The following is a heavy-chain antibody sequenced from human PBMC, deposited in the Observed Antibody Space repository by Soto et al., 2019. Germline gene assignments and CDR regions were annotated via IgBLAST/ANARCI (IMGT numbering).Heavy chain of an antibody. V-gene: IGHV5-51*01. J-gene: IGHJ6*02. D-gene: IGHD4-17*01. CDR1: GYSFTSYW. CDR3: ARHRLRYYYYYGMDV. CDR2: IYPGDSDT. Sequence: GESLKISCKGSGYSFTSYWIGWVRQMPGKGLEWMGIIYPGDSDTRYSPSFQGQVTISADKSISTAYLQWSSLKASDTAMYYCARHRLRYYYYYGMDVWGQGTTVTVSS.